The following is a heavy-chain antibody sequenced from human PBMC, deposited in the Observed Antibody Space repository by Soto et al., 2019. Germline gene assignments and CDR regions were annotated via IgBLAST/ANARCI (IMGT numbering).Heavy chain of an antibody. CDR3: ATDVPVRKENCMDV. D-gene: IGHD3-10*01. CDR1: GFTFSTYT. J-gene: IGHJ6*02. CDR2: ITGGSGYI. Sequence: EVQLVESGGGLVKPGGSLGLSCVVSGFTFSTYTMNWVRQAPGKGLEWVSSITGGSGYIYYADSVNGLFTISIDNAKNSLDLQMDCLTADCSAVYHCATDVPVRKENCMDVLRKGTTVTLSS. V-gene: IGHV3-21*01.